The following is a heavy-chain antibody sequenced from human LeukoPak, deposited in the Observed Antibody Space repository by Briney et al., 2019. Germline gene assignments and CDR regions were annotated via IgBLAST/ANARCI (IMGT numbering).Heavy chain of an antibody. V-gene: IGHV3-23*01. CDR2: IGGSGDTT. D-gene: IGHD5-18*01. J-gene: IGHJ4*02. CDR3: AKKAYSRGYGADFDY. Sequence: QPGGSLRLSCAASGFTFSNAWMNWVRQAPGKGLEWVSTIGGSGDTTYYAASVKGRFTISRDNSRDTMYLQMNSLSADDTAVYYCAKKAYSRGYGADFDYWGRGTLVTVSS. CDR1: GFTFSNAW.